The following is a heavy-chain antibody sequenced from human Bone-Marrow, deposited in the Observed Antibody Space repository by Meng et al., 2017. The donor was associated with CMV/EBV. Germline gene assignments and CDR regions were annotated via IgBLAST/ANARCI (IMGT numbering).Heavy chain of an antibody. V-gene: IGHV1-69*04. D-gene: IGHD1-7*01. J-gene: IGHJ4*02. Sequence: SVKVSCKASGDTFSSYTISWVRQAPGQGLEWMGRIIPILGIANYAQKIQGRVTITADKSTSTAYMELCSLRSEDTAVYYCARDRGTHESWNFEVDYWGQGTLVTVSS. CDR2: IIPILGIA. CDR3: ARDRGTHESWNFEVDY. CDR1: GDTFSSYT.